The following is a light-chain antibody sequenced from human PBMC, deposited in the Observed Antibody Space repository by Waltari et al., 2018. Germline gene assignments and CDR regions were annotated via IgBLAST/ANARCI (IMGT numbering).Light chain of an antibody. Sequence: DIQMTQSPSSLSASVGDRVTITCRASQSISSHLNWYQQKPGKAPKLLIYAASSLQSGVPSRLSGSGSGTDFTLTISSLQPEDFATYYCQQSYSTLFTFGPGTKVDIK. V-gene: IGKV1-39*01. CDR1: QSISSH. CDR2: AAS. J-gene: IGKJ3*01. CDR3: QQSYSTLFT.